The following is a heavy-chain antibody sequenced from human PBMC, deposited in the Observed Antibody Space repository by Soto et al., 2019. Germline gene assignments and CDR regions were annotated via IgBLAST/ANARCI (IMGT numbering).Heavy chain of an antibody. CDR1: GFTVGSYW. V-gene: IGHV3-7*05. Sequence: GALRLSCAASGFTVGSYWMNWVRQAPGKGLEWVANMGEEESEKYYVYYVSGRFTLSRDNVKNSLDLQMNDLRVEDTAVYYCAKDRYEPHHSAAGTHSDYWGQGTLVTVSS. CDR2: MGEEESEK. D-gene: IGHD6-13*01. J-gene: IGHJ4*02. CDR3: AKDRYEPHHSAAGTHSDY.